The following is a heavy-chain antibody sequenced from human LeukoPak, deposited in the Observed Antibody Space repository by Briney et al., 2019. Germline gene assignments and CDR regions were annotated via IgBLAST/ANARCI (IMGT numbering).Heavy chain of an antibody. D-gene: IGHD2-21*01. J-gene: IGHJ4*02. CDR3: ARERIHCGGADCKSYFDN. Sequence: GGSLRLSCAASGFTFSSYSMNWVRQAPGKGLEWVSYISSSSSTIYYADSVKGRFTISRDNAKNSLYLEMNSLRAEDTAVYYCARERIHCGGADCKSYFDNWGQGTLVTVSS. CDR2: ISSSSSTI. V-gene: IGHV3-48*01. CDR1: GFTFSSYS.